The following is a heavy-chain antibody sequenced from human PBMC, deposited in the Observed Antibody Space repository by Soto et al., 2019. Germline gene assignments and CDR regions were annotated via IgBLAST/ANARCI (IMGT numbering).Heavy chain of an antibody. J-gene: IGHJ4*01. CDR1: AFTFSSYA. Sequence: EGSLRLSCAASAFTFSSYAMSWVRQAPGQGLEWVSAISGSGGSTYYADSVKGRFTISRDNSKKSLYLQMNSLRAENTAVYYWAKRVVVTAIPLDNLGQGTLEAVSS. V-gene: IGHV3-23*01. CDR3: AKRVVVTAIPLDN. CDR2: ISGSGGST. D-gene: IGHD2-21*02.